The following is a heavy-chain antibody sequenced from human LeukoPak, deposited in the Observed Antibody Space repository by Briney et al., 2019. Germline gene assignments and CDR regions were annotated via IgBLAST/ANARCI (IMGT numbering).Heavy chain of an antibody. CDR2: ISAYNGNT. CDR1: GYTFASYG. J-gene: IGHJ4*02. D-gene: IGHD3-3*01. Sequence: ASVKVSCKASGYTFASYGISWVRQAPGQGLEWMGWISAYNGNTNYAQKFQGRPTMTTDTSTSTAYMELKSLRSNDTAVYYCAKCVSAYWSENWGQGNLVTVS. V-gene: IGHV1-18*01. CDR3: AKCVSAYWSEN.